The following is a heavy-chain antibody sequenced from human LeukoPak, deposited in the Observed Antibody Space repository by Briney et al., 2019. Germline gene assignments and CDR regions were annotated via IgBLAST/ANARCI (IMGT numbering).Heavy chain of an antibody. CDR3: ACHAVRYSAYDREEDAFDI. D-gene: IGHD5-12*01. V-gene: IGHV4-34*01. J-gene: IGHJ3*02. CDR2: INHSGST. CDR1: GGSFTGYY. Sequence: SETLSLTCALYGGSFTGYYWRWLRQPPGKGLEWIREINHSGSTKYNPSLKSRVTISVDTSTKQFFLRLTSVTAADTAVYYCACHAVRYSAYDREEDAFDIWGQGTMDTVSS.